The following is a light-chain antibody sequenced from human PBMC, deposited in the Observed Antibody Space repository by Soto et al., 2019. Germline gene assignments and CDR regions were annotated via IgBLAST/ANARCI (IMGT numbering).Light chain of an antibody. V-gene: IGLV2-8*01. Sequence: QSALTQPPSASGSPGQSVTISCTGTKNDIGVYDFVSWYQHHPGKAPRLIIYEVVQRPSGVPDRFSGSKSGNTASLTISGLQAEDEADYYCSSYTSITTLVFGGGTQLTVL. CDR1: KNDIGVYDF. J-gene: IGLJ2*01. CDR2: EVV. CDR3: SSYTSITTLV.